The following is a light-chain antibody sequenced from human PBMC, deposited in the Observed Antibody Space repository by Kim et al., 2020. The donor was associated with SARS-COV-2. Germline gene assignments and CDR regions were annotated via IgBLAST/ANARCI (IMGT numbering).Light chain of an antibody. CDR1: SGNIATNY. CDR3: QSYDSNNNWV. J-gene: IGLJ3*02. Sequence: NFMLTQPRSVSGSPGKTVTISCTRSSGNIATNYVQWYQQRPGSAPTTVIFQDSDRPSGVPDRFSGSIDSSSSSASLTISGLKTEDEADYYCQSYDSNNNWVFGGGTKVTVL. CDR2: QDS. V-gene: IGLV6-57*04.